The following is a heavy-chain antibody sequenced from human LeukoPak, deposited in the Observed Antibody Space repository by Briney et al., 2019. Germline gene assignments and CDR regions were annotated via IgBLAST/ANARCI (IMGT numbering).Heavy chain of an antibody. CDR3: ARVDSSGYYFVGVDYFDY. J-gene: IGHJ4*02. Sequence: DGSAKFYVDSVKGRFTISRDNAKNSLYLQMNSLRAEDTAVYYCARVDSSGYYFVGVDYFDYWGQGTLVTVSS. V-gene: IGHV3-7*03. D-gene: IGHD3-22*01. CDR2: DGSAK.